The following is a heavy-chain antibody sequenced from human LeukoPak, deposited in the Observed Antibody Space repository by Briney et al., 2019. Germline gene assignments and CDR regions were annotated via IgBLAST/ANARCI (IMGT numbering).Heavy chain of an antibody. CDR1: GDSISSYY. CDR3: ARGPSLPFDY. Sequence: PSETLSLTCTVSGDSISSYYWSWIRQPPGKGLEWVGYIYYSGSTNYNPSLKSRVTISVDTSKNQFSLKLSSVTAADTAVYYCARGPSLPFDYWGQGTLVTVSS. CDR2: IYYSGST. J-gene: IGHJ4*02. V-gene: IGHV4-59*08.